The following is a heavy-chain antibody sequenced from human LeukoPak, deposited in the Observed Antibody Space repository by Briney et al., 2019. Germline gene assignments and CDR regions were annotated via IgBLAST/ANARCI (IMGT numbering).Heavy chain of an antibody. CDR3: ARAVYDSGSYLMDV. J-gene: IGHJ6*03. CDR2: ISSSSSYI. D-gene: IGHD3-10*01. Sequence: PGGSLRLSCAASGFTFSSYSMNWVRQAPGKGLEWVSSISSSSSYIDYADSVKGRFTISRDNAKNSLYLQMNSLRAEDTAVYYCARAVYDSGSYLMDVWGKGTTVTVSS. V-gene: IGHV3-21*01. CDR1: GFTFSSYS.